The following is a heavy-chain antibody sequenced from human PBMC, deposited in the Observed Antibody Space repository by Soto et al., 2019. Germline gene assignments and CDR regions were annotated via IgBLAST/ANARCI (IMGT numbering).Heavy chain of an antibody. D-gene: IGHD4-17*01. V-gene: IGHV1-46*01. CDR2: INPSGGST. CDR3: ARESGGTTATLDYYYFYMDV. Sequence: GASVKVSCKASGYTFTSYYMHWVRQAPGQGLEWMGIINPSGGSTRFAQKFQGRVTMTRDTSTKTVYMELSGLRSDATAVYYCARESGGTTATLDYYYFYMDVWGKGTTVTVSS. J-gene: IGHJ6*03. CDR1: GYTFTSYY.